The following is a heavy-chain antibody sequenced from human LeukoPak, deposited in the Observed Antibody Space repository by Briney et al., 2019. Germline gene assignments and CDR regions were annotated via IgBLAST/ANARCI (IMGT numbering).Heavy chain of an antibody. Sequence: GGSLRLSCAASGFTFSSYAMSWVRQAPGKGLEWVSAISGSGGSTYYADSVKGRFTISRDNSKNTLYLQMNSLRAEDTAVYYCAKDIIRLRFLESPHDACDIWGQRTMVTVSS. V-gene: IGHV3-23*01. J-gene: IGHJ3*02. CDR2: ISGSGGST. CDR1: GFTFSSYA. CDR3: AKDIIRLRFLESPHDACDI. D-gene: IGHD3-3*01.